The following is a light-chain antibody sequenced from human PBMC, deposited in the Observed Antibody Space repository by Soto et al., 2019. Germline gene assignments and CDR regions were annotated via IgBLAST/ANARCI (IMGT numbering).Light chain of an antibody. V-gene: IGKV1-33*01. CDR3: QQYDNLPPFT. Sequence: DIQMTQSPSSLSASVGARVSITCQASQDIRTSLSWFQQKPGRAHKLLIYVASNLETGVPSRFRRSGAGRDFTFTISSLQPEDISTYYCQQYDNLPPFTFGPGTKVEIK. CDR1: QDIRTS. J-gene: IGKJ3*01. CDR2: VAS.